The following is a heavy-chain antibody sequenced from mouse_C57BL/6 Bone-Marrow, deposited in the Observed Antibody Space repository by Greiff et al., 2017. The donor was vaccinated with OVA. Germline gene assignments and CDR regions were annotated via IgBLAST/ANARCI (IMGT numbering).Heavy chain of an antibody. CDR2: IYWDDDK. J-gene: IGHJ2*01. D-gene: IGHD2-2*01. CDR1: GFSLSTSGMG. CDR3: ARNGYGYDAGYYFDY. Sequence: QVQLKESGPGILQSSQTLSLTCSFSGFSLSTSGMGVSWIRQPSGKGLEWLAHIYWDDDKRYNPSLKSRLTISKDTSRNQVFLKITSVDTADTATYYCARNGYGYDAGYYFDYWGQGTTLTVSS. V-gene: IGHV8-12*01.